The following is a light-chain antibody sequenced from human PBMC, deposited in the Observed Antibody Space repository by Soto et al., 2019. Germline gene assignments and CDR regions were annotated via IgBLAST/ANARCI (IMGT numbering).Light chain of an antibody. Sequence: DIVMTQTPLSLSVAPGQTASSSCKSSQSLLPSRGRTFLYWYVQKAGHPPQLLINEGPNRFSGVQDTFSVSGSGPDFTPKNSRVEAEDVGVYECMQTLQLPYSFGQGTKLDIK. J-gene: IGKJ2*01. V-gene: IGKV2D-29*01. CDR3: MQTLQLPYS. CDR1: QSLLPSRGRTF. CDR2: EGP.